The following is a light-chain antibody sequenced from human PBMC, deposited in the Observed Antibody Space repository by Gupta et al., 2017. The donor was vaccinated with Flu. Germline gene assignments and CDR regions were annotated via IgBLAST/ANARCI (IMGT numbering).Light chain of an antibody. CDR2: DDN. V-gene: IGLV1-36*01. CDR3: AAWDDSLNGWV. Sequence: TISCSGSTSNIGSNAVNWYQQLPGKAPKLLIYDDNLWPSGVPDRFSGSKSGTSASLAISGLQSEDEADYYCAAWDDSLNGWVFGGGTRLTVL. J-gene: IGLJ3*02. CDR1: TSNIGSNA.